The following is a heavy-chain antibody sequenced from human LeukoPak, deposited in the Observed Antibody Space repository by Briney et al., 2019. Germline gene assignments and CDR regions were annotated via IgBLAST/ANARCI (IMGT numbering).Heavy chain of an antibody. CDR2: IYGDDNT. Sequence: PGGSLRLSCAASGFTVSSNYMSWVRQAPGKGLEWVSVIYGDDNTYYADSVKGRSTISRDDSKNTLYLHMNSLRAEDTAVYYCARDGYSTGWYNFDYWGQGTLVTVSS. CDR3: ARDGYSTGWYNFDY. D-gene: IGHD6-19*01. CDR1: GFTVSSNY. V-gene: IGHV3-53*01. J-gene: IGHJ4*02.